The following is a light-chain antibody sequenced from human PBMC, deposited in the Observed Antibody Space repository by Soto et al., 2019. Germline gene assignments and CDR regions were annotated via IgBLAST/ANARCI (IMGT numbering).Light chain of an antibody. V-gene: IGLV1-51*01. CDR1: TSNLGIMF. Sequence: QSVLTQAPSVFSAPGQRGTISCSGTTSNLGIMFVSWYHKFPGTAPQLLIYDDDKRPSGVPDRMSASKSGTSASLAITGLQAEDEGHYFCQSYDKRVTAYVFGSGTKLTVL. J-gene: IGLJ1*01. CDR2: DDD. CDR3: QSYDKRVTAYV.